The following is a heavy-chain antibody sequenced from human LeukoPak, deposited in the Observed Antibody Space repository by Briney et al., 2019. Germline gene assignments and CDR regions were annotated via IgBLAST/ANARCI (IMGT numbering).Heavy chain of an antibody. CDR2: IYYSGST. CDR3: ARVGGLSRGSGWYEFDY. V-gene: IGHV4-59*01. J-gene: IGHJ4*02. CDR1: GGSISSYY. Sequence: PSETLSLTCTVSGGSISSYYWSWIRQPPGKGLEWIGYIYYSGSTNYNPSLKSRVTISVDTSKNQFSLKLSSVTAADTAVYYCARVGGLSRGSGWYEFDYWGQGTLVTVSS. D-gene: IGHD6-19*01.